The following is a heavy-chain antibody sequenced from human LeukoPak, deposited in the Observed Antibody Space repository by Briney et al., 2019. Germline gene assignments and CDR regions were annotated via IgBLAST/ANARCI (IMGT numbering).Heavy chain of an antibody. CDR1: GGSFSGYY. V-gene: IGHV4-34*01. D-gene: IGHD2-15*01. CDR3: AREGVVGAYGHFDY. Sequence: TSETLSLTCAVYGGSFSGYYWSWIRQPPGKGLEWIGEINHSGSTNYNPSLKSRVTISVDTSKNQFSPKLSSVTAADTAVYYCAREGVVGAYGHFDYWGQGTLVTVSS. J-gene: IGHJ4*02. CDR2: INHSGST.